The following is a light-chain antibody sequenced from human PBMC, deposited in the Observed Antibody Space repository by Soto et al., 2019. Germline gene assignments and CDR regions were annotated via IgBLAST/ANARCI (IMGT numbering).Light chain of an antibody. J-gene: IGLJ1*01. CDR2: DVS. Sequence: QSALTQPASVSGSPGQSITISCTGTSSDVGGSNYVSWYQQLPGKAPKLMIYDVSDRPSGVSNRFSGSKSGNTASLTISGLHAEDEAVYYCSSYTSSSLYVFGTGTKVTVL. CDR3: SSYTSSSLYV. CDR1: SSDVGGSNY. V-gene: IGLV2-14*01.